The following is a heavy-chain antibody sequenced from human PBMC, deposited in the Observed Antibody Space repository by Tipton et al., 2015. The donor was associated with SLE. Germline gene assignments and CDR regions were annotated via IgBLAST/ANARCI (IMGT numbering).Heavy chain of an antibody. V-gene: IGHV4-59*11. J-gene: IGHJ5*02. CDR3: AREILYYYDSSGYYLDWFDP. Sequence: TLSLTCTVSGGSISSHYWSWIRQPPGKGLEWFGYIYYSGSTNYNPSLKSRVTISVDTSKNQFSLKLSSVTAADTAVYYCAREILYYYDSSGYYLDWFDPWGQGTLVTVSS. CDR1: GGSISSHY. D-gene: IGHD3-22*01. CDR2: IYYSGST.